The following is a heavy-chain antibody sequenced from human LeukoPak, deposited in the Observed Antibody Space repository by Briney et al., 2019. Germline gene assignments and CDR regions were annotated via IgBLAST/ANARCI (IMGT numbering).Heavy chain of an antibody. CDR3: ASFGLVRGDFDY. CDR1: GGTFSSYT. J-gene: IGHJ4*02. CDR2: IIPILGIA. V-gene: IGHV1-69*02. Sequence: GASVKVSCKASGGTFSSYTISWVRQAPGQGLEWMGRIIPILGIANYAQKFQGRVTITADKSISTAYLQWSSLKASDTAMYYCASFGLVRGDFDYWGQGTLVTVSS. D-gene: IGHD3/OR15-3a*01.